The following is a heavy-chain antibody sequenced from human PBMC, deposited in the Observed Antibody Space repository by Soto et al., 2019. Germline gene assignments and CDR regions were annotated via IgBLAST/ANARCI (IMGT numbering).Heavy chain of an antibody. D-gene: IGHD3-22*01. CDR2: IYHSGST. J-gene: IGHJ4*02. Sequence: QVQLQESGPGLVKPWGTLSLTCAVSGGSISSSNWWSWVRQPPGKGLEWIGEIYHSGSTNYNPSLKSRVTISVDKSTNQLSLKLSSVTAADTAVYYCAREFGGDSSGYWGGWGQGTLVTVSS. V-gene: IGHV4-4*02. CDR1: GGSISSSNW. CDR3: AREFGGDSSGYWGG.